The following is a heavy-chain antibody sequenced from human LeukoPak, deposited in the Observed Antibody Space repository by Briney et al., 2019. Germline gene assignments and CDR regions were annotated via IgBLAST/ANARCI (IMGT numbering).Heavy chain of an antibody. Sequence: GGSLRLSCAASGFTFSSYAMSWVRQAPGKGLEWVSAISGSGGSTYYADSVKGRFTISRDNSKNTLYLQMNNLRAEDTAVSYCAKDSSGWRNYYYGMDVWGQGTTVTVSS. J-gene: IGHJ6*02. CDR1: GFTFSSYA. V-gene: IGHV3-23*01. D-gene: IGHD6-19*01. CDR3: AKDSSGWRNYYYGMDV. CDR2: ISGSGGST.